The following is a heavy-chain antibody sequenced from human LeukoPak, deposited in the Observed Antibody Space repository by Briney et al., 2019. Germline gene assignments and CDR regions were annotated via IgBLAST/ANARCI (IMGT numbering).Heavy chain of an antibody. CDR3: ARGGTAMAFDI. V-gene: IGHV3-21*01. Sequence: GGSLRLSCAASGFTFSSYSMKWVRQAPGKGLEWVSSISSSSSYIYYADSVKGRFTISRDNAKNSLYLQMNSLRAEDTAVYYCARGGTAMAFDIWGQGTMVTVSS. CDR1: GFTFSSYS. D-gene: IGHD5-18*01. J-gene: IGHJ3*02. CDR2: ISSSSSYI.